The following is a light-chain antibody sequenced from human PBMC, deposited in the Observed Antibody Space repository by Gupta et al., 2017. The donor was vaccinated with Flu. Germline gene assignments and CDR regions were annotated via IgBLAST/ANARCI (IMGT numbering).Light chain of an antibody. CDR1: RSNVGSNY. CDR2: RDN. Sequence: VTISSSGSRSNVGSNYVYWCQQFPGAAPNLVISRDNQRSSGAPDRFSGSKSGTSASLVIIGLRSEDEADYYCAAWDDSLSGYVVFGGGTKLTVL. V-gene: IGLV1-47*01. J-gene: IGLJ2*01. CDR3: AAWDDSLSGYVV.